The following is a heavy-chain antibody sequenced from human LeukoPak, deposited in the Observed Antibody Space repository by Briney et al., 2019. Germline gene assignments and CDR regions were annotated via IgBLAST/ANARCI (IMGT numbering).Heavy chain of an antibody. D-gene: IGHD4-17*01. Sequence: PGGSLRLSCAASGFTFSNAWMSWVRQAPGKGLEWVGRVKSKADGGTTDYAAPVKGRFTISRDDSQNTLYLQMDSLKTEDTAVYYCARVSPNTVTTLQYFDYWGQGTLVTVSS. CDR3: ARVSPNTVTTLQYFDY. J-gene: IGHJ4*02. V-gene: IGHV3-15*01. CDR1: GFTFSNAW. CDR2: VKSKADGGTT.